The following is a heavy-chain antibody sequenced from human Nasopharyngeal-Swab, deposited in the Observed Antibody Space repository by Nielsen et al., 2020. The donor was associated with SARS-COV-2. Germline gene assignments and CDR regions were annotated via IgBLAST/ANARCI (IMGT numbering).Heavy chain of an antibody. CDR2: ISYDGSNK. CDR3: AKDDL. Sequence: GESLKISCAASGFTFSSYGMHWVRQAPGKGLEWVAVISYDGSNKYYAGSVKGRFTISRDNSKNTLYLQMNSLRAEDTAVYYCAKDDLWGRGTLVTVSS. J-gene: IGHJ2*01. V-gene: IGHV3-30*18. CDR1: GFTFSSYG.